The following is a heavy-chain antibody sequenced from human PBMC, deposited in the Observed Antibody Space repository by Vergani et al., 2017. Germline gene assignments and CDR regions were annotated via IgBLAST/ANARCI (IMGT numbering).Heavy chain of an antibody. J-gene: IGHJ4*02. CDR2: ISSSSSPR. CDR1: GFSFSTYS. Sequence: EVQLVESGGGLVQPGGSLRLSCAASGFSFSTYSMTWVRQAPGKGLEWVSFISSSSSPRYYADSVKGRFTISRDNAKNSLYLQMNSLRAEDTAVYYCARPVYSYGLDYWGQGTLVIVSS. CDR3: ARPVYSYGLDY. D-gene: IGHD5-18*01. V-gene: IGHV3-48*01.